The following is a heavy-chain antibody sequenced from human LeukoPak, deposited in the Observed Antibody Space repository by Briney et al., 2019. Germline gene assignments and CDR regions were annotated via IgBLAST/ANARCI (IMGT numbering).Heavy chain of an antibody. CDR2: INIDGSSI. D-gene: IGHD3-9*01. CDR1: GFTFSSYA. J-gene: IGHJ3*01. CDR3: ARDRYDIVTGYNPLGAFDL. Sequence: GGSLRLSCAASGFTFSSYAMSWVRQAPGKGLVWVSRINIDGSSISYVDSVKGRFTISRDNAKDTLYLQMNSLRAEDTAVYYCARDRYDIVTGYNPLGAFDLWGQGTMVTVSS. V-gene: IGHV3-74*01.